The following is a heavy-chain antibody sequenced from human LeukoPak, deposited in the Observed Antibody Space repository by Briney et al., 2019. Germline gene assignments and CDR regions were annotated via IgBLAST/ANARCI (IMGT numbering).Heavy chain of an antibody. J-gene: IGHJ6*02. CDR3: ARVPYYSTPVPYGMDV. Sequence: GGSLRLSCAASGFTFSTYAMNWVRQAPGKGLEWVAVISYDGRQNYYADSVKGGFTISRDNSKNTLYLQMNSLRDEDSAAYYCARVPYYSTPVPYGMDVWGQGTTVTVSS. D-gene: IGHD3-10*01. V-gene: IGHV3-30*04. CDR2: ISYDGRQN. CDR1: GFTFSTYA.